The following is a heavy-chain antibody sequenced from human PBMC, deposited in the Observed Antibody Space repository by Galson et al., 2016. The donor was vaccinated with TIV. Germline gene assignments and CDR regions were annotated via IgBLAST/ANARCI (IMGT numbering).Heavy chain of an antibody. J-gene: IGHJ6*02. V-gene: IGHV3-53*01. CDR3: ARHLSAADYFGMDV. D-gene: IGHD2-15*01. Sequence: SLRLSCAASGFTVSSHYISWVRQAPGKGLEWVSFIYSGGSTKYADSVKGRCTISRDSSENTVFLQMSSLRGEDTAVYYCARHLSAADYFGMDVWGQGTTVTVSS. CDR1: GFTVSSHY. CDR2: IYSGGST.